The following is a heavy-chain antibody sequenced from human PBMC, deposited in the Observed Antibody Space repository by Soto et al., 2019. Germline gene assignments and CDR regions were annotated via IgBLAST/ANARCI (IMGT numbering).Heavy chain of an antibody. CDR2: IYPGDSDT. J-gene: IGHJ4*02. V-gene: IGHV5-51*01. Sequence: GEFLKISCQGSGYTFTSYWIGWVRQMPGKGLEWMGIIYPGDSDTRYSPSFQGQVTISADKSISTAYLQWSSLKASDTAMYYCERPINYGDYGYYFDYWGQGTLVNVSS. CDR1: GYTFTSYW. CDR3: ERPINYGDYGYYFDY. D-gene: IGHD4-17*01.